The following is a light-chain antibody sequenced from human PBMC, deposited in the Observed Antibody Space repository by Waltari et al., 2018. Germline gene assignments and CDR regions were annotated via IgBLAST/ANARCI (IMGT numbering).Light chain of an antibody. J-gene: IGLJ1*01. CDR3: YSLAGYTTVYV. Sequence: QSALTQPASVSGSPGQSIAISCTGTSSDVGAYNYVSWYQQHPGKAPKVIIYDVSKRPSGISSRFSGSKSDNTASLTISGLQAEDEADYFCYSLAGYTTVYVFGSGTKVTVL. CDR2: DVS. CDR1: SSDVGAYNY. V-gene: IGLV2-23*02.